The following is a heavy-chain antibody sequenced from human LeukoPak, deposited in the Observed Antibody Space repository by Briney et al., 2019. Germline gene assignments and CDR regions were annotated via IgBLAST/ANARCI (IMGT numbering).Heavy chain of an antibody. CDR3: ARWLCSPTSCYYFDY. CDR1: GFTFRSYT. J-gene: IGHJ4*02. Sequence: GGSLRLSCAASGFTFRSYTMTWVRQAPGKGLEWVSSISNSSTYIYYADSVKGRFTISRDNVQNSLSLQMNSLRAEDTAVYYCARWLCSPTSCYYFDYWGQGTLVVVSS. V-gene: IGHV3-21*01. CDR2: ISNSSTYI. D-gene: IGHD2-2*01.